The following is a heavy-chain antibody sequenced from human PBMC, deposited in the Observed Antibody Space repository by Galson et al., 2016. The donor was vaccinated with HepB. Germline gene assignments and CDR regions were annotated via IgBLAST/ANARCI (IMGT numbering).Heavy chain of an antibody. V-gene: IGHV4-39*01. J-gene: IGHJ4*02. CDR2: IYYTGST. Sequence: SETLSLTCSVSGGSINSNNYYWAWIRQPPGKGLEWIGTIYYTGSTYYKPSLKSRVTISVDTSKNQFSLKLRSVTAADTAVYFCARRAVSNRAPEFDSWGRGTLVTVSS. D-gene: IGHD1-14*01. CDR3: ARRAVSNRAPEFDS. CDR1: GGSINSNNYY.